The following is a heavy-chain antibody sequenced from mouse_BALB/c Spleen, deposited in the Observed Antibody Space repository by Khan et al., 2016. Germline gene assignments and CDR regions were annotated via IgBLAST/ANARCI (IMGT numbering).Heavy chain of an antibody. Sequence: EVQLLETGGGLVQPGGSRGLSCEGSGFTFSGFWMSWVRQTPGKTLEWIGDINSDGSAINYAPSIKDRFTIFRDNDKSTLYLQMSNVRSEDTAAYSCWTYYSSWYCSVWCAGTTVTVSS. CDR2: INSDGSAI. D-gene: IGHD2-12*01. CDR3: WTYYSSWYCSV. J-gene: IGHJ1*01. CDR1: GFTFSGFW. V-gene: IGHV11-2*02.